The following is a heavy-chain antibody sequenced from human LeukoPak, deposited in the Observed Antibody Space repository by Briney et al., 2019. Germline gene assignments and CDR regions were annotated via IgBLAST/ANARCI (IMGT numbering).Heavy chain of an antibody. J-gene: IGHJ3*02. Sequence: PSETLSLTCTVSGDSISSRSYYWGWIRQPPGKGLEWIGSIYYSGSTYYNPSLKSRVTISVNTSKNQFSLKLSSVTAADTAVYYCARLIAVAPFGAGDVAFDIWGQGTMVTVSS. CDR1: GDSISSRSYY. CDR2: IYYSGST. D-gene: IGHD6-19*01. CDR3: ARLIAVAPFGAGDVAFDI. V-gene: IGHV4-39*07.